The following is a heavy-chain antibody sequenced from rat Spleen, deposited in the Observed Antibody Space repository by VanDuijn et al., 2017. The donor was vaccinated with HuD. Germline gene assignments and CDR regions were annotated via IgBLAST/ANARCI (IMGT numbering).Heavy chain of an antibody. CDR2: MRYNGDT. CDR1: GFSLTSYN. V-gene: IGHV2-63*01. CDR3: TRDQRTFFDY. Sequence: QVQLKESGPGLVQPSQTLSLTCTVSGFSLTSYNVHWGRQPPGKGLEWMGRMRYNGDTSYNSVLKSRLSISRETSKNQVFLKMNSLQTDDTGTYYCTRDQRTFFDYWGQGVMVTVSS. J-gene: IGHJ2*01.